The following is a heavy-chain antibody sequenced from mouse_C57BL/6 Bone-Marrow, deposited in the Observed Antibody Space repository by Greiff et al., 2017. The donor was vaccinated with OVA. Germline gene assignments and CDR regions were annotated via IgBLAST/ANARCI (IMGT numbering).Heavy chain of an antibody. CDR3: ARSERLGVYFDY. V-gene: IGHV1-76*01. D-gene: IGHD2-2*01. J-gene: IGHJ2*01. CDR2: IYPGSGNI. Sequence: VKLQESGAELVRPGASVKLSCKASGYTFTDYYISWVKQRPGQGLERIARIYPGSGNIYYNEKFKGKATLTAEKSSSTAYMQLSSLTSDDSAVYFCARSERLGVYFDYWGQGTTLTVSS. CDR1: GYTFTDYY.